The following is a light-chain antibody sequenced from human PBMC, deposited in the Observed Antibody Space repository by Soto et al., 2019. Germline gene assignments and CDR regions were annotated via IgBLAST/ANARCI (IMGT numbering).Light chain of an antibody. V-gene: IGKV1-6*01. Sequence: AIQMTQSPSSLAASVGDRVSITCRASQGIRDDLGWYRQKPGKAPKLLIFGASNLQSGVPSRFSGSGSGTDFTLMISSLQPEDSATYFCLQDYNYPYTFGQGTKLEIK. J-gene: IGKJ2*01. CDR2: GAS. CDR3: LQDYNYPYT. CDR1: QGIRDD.